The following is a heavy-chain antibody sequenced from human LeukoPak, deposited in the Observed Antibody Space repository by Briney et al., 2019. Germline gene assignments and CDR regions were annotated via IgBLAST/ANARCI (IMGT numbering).Heavy chain of an antibody. CDR1: GFSFSSYS. D-gene: IGHD3-10*01. J-gene: IGHJ6*02. CDR3: AIPPLSGSGSSRPLAGMDV. V-gene: IGHV3-48*04. Sequence: HSGGSLRLSCAASGFSFSSYSMNWVRQAPGKGLEWVSYISHTGTTMSYADSVKGRFTISRDNARNSLYLQMNSLRAEDTAVYYCAIPPLSGSGSSRPLAGMDVWGQGTTVTVSS. CDR2: ISHTGTTM.